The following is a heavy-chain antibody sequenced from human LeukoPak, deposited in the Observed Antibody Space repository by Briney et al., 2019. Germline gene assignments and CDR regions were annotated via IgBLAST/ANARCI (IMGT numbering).Heavy chain of an antibody. J-gene: IGHJ6*03. CDR2: IYYSGRT. CDR3: ARYYDTLSYMDV. D-gene: IGHD3-9*01. CDR1: GGSIISGDYH. V-gene: IGHV4-30-4*08. Sequence: SETLSLTCTVSGGSIISGDYHWTWIRQPPGKGLEWIGYIYYSGRTYYTPSLKSRLAISVYTSKNQFSLNLTSVTAADTAIYFCARYYDTLSYMDVWGKGTTVTVSS.